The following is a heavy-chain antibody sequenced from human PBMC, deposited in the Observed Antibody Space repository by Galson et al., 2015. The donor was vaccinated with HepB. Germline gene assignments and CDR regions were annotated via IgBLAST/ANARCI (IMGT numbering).Heavy chain of an antibody. CDR3: ARDVLGRWEVFRYNYYGSDV. CDR1: GFTFSSYR. CDR2: LKQDGSEK. V-gene: IGHV3-7*03. Sequence: SLRLSCAASGFTFSSYRMSWVRQAPGKGLEWVANLKQDGSEKHYVDSVKGRFTISRDNIVNSLYLQMNSLRAEDTAVYHCARDVLGRWEVFRYNYYGSDVWGQGTTVTVSS. J-gene: IGHJ6*02. D-gene: IGHD1-26*01.